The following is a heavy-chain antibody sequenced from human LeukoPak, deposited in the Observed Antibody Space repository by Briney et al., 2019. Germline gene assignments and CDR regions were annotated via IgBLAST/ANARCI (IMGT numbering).Heavy chain of an antibody. V-gene: IGHV5-51*01. J-gene: IGHJ4*02. CDR3: ARQDEYSSSSYFDY. CDR2: ICPGDSDT. D-gene: IGHD6-13*01. CDR1: GSIFTSYW. Sequence: AGASLQISCEGSGSIFTSYWIGWVRPLPGKGLEWMGIICPGDSDTRYSPSFQGQVTISADKSISTAYLQWSSLKASDTAMYYCARQDEYSSSSYFDYWGQGTLVTVSS.